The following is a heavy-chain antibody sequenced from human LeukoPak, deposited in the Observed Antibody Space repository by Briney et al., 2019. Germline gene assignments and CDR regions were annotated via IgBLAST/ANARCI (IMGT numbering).Heavy chain of an antibody. V-gene: IGHV4-34*01. Sequence: PSETLSLTCAVYGGSFSGYYWSWIRQPPGKGLEWIGEINHSGSTNYNPSLKSRVTISVDTSKNQFSLKLSSVTAADTAVYYCARGFYYYGSGASDAFDIWGQGTMVTVSS. D-gene: IGHD3-10*01. CDR3: ARGFYYYGSGASDAFDI. CDR2: INHSGST. CDR1: GGSFSGYY. J-gene: IGHJ3*02.